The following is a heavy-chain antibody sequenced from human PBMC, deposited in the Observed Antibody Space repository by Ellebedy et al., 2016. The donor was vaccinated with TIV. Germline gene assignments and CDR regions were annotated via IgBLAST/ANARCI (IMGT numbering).Heavy chain of an antibody. Sequence: SETLSLXXAISGDSVSGNSVAWSWIRQSPSRGLEWLGRTYYRSKWYTYYAQSVQSRLTINPDTSKNQFSLQLNSVTPEDTAVYYCAGGRAEVWELLAYWGQGTLVTVSS. J-gene: IGHJ4*02. CDR3: AGGRAEVWELLAY. CDR1: GDSVSGNSVA. CDR2: TYYRSKWYT. V-gene: IGHV6-1*01. D-gene: IGHD1-26*01.